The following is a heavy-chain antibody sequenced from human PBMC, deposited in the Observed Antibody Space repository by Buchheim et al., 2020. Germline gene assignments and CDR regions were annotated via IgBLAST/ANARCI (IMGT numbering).Heavy chain of an antibody. CDR3: AREELHYYGSGSSRNWFDP. Sequence: EVQLVESGGGLVQPGGSLRLSCAASGFTFSSYSMNWVRQAPGKGLEWVSYISSSSITKYYADSLKGRFTISRDNAKNSLYLQMNSLRDEDTAVYYCAREELHYYGSGSSRNWFDPWGQGTL. D-gene: IGHD3-10*01. J-gene: IGHJ5*02. V-gene: IGHV3-48*02. CDR1: GFTFSSYS. CDR2: ISSSSITK.